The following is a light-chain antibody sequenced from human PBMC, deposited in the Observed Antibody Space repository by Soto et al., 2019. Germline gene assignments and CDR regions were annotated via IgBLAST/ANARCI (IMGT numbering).Light chain of an antibody. J-gene: IGLJ1*01. CDR2: EVS. CDR3: SSYTSSSSFV. Sequence: QSVLTQPASVSGSPGQSITISCTGTSSDVGGYNYVAWYQQHPGKAPKLLIYEVSNRPSGVSNRFSGSKSGNTASLTISGLQDEDEADYYCSSYTSSSSFVFGTGTKLTVL. CDR1: SSDVGGYNY. V-gene: IGLV2-14*01.